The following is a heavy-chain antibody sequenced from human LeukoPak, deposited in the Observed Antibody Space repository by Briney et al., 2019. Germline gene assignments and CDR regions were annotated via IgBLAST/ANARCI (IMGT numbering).Heavy chain of an antibody. V-gene: IGHV4-30-4*08. CDR1: GGSIISSAYY. D-gene: IGHD6-19*01. CDR2: IYYSGST. J-gene: IGHJ4*02. Sequence: SQTLSLTXTVSGGSIISSAYYWSWIRQPPGKGLEWIGYIYYSGSTYYNPSLKSRVTISLDTSKNQFSLKLSSVTAADTAVYYCVRTEVSSGSEDYWGQGTLVTVSS. CDR3: VRTEVSSGSEDY.